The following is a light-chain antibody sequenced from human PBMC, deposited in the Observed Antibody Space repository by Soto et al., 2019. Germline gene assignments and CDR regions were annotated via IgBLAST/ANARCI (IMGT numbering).Light chain of an antibody. CDR2: AAS. J-gene: IGKJ1*01. Sequence: QMTQSPSSLSASVGDRIIITCRASRDIGSDLSWYQRKPGKAPTVLIYAASNLQSGVPSRFGGSGAGPECTLSISSLQPDDVETDCCPQYNSYSLTFCQGAQVDIK. CDR1: RDIGSD. CDR3: PQYNSYSLT. V-gene: IGKV1-17*01.